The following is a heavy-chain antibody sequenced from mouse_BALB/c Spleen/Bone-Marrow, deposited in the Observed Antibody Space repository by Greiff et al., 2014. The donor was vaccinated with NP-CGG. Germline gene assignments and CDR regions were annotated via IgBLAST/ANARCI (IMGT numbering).Heavy chain of an antibody. Sequence: QVQLKESGAGLMKPGASVKISCKATGYTFSSYWVEGGKQRPGHGLEWIGEILPGRGSTNYNEKFKGKATFTSDTSSNTAYMQLSSLTSEDSAVYYCARWDTTAMDYWGQGTSVTVSS. CDR3: ARWDTTAMDY. J-gene: IGHJ4*01. CDR1: GYTFSSYW. V-gene: IGHV1-9*01. D-gene: IGHD1-1*01. CDR2: ILPGRGST.